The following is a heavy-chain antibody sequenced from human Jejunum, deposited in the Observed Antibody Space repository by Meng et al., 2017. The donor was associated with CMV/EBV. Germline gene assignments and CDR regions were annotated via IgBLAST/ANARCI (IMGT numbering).Heavy chain of an antibody. Sequence: GGCIGSSRYYWGWIRQSPGRGLEWIGTIYYSGNTYYNPSLKSRVTMSVDTSKNQFSLKVSSVTAADTAVYYCARDRDVIYGLFDYWGQGTLVTVSS. CDR1: GGCIGSSRYY. V-gene: IGHV4-39*07. CDR3: ARDRDVIYGLFDY. J-gene: IGHJ4*02. CDR2: IYYSGNT. D-gene: IGHD3-10*01.